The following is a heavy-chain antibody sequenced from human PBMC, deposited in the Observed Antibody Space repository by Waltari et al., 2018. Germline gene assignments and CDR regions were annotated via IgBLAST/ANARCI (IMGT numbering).Heavy chain of an antibody. CDR3: TSDAFGNSIGGVFDY. J-gene: IGHJ4*02. D-gene: IGHD3-3*01. CDR1: GFSFADRA. CDR2: MNWNSGNI. Sequence: EVQLVETGGGLVQPGRSLRLSCVGSGFSFADRAMHWVRQVPGKGLEVVSGMNWNSGNIGYADSVKGRCTISRDNAKNSLYLQINSVRTEDTALYYCTSDAFGNSIGGVFDYWGQGTLVNVSS. V-gene: IGHV3-9*01.